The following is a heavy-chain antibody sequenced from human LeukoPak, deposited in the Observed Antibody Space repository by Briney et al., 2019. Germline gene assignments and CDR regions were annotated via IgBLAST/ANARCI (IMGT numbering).Heavy chain of an antibody. J-gene: IGHJ5*02. V-gene: IGHV3-21*01. CDR2: ISSSNVYI. D-gene: IGHD3-9*01. CDR1: GFTFSIYS. CDR3: ARDGPPKRYFDWLRGGAWFDP. Sequence: GGSLRLSCAASGFTFSIYSMHWVRQAPGKGLEWVSSISSSNVYIYHADSLQGRFTVSRDNAKNSLYLQMNSLRADDTAVYYCARDGPPKRYFDWLRGGAWFDPWGQGTLVTVSS.